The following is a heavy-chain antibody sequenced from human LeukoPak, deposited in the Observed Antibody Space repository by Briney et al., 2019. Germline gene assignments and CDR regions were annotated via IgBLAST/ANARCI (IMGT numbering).Heavy chain of an antibody. J-gene: IGHJ4*02. CDR1: GFTFSSYW. V-gene: IGHV3-7*01. CDR2: IKQDGSEK. CDR3: ARGGYSSGWGGIDY. Sequence: GGSLRLSCAASGFTFSSYWMSWVRQAPGKGLEWVANIKQDGSEKYYVDSVKGRFTISRDNAKNSLYLQMNSLRAEDTAVYYCARGGYSSGWGGIDYWGQGTQVTVSS. D-gene: IGHD6-19*01.